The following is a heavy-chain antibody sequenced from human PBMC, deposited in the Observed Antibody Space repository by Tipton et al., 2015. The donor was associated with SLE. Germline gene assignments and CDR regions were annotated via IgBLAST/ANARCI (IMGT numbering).Heavy chain of an antibody. V-gene: IGHV1-2*02. CDR3: ARENLEYCRYDLCYDWFDP. J-gene: IGHJ5*02. CDR1: GYLFTGYY. CDR2: INPNNGGT. D-gene: IGHD2/OR15-2a*01. Sequence: QSGPEVMMPGASMKVSCKASGYLFTGYYIYWVRQAPGQGLELMGWINPNNGGTNYAQKFQGRVTMTRDTSINTAYMELSSLRSDDTAIYYCARENLEYCRYDLCYDWFDPWGQGTLVTVSS.